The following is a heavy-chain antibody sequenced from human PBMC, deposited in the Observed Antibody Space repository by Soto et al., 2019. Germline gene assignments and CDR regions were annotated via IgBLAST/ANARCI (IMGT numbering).Heavy chain of an antibody. V-gene: IGHV4-4*07. Sequence: KASETLSLTCTVSGGSISSYYWSWIRQPAGKGLEWIGRIYTSGSTNYNPSLKSRVTMSVDTSKNQFSLKLSSVTAADTAVYYCARDPYYYDSSGYYYGSAFDIWGQGTMVTVSS. J-gene: IGHJ3*02. CDR3: ARDPYYYDSSGYYYGSAFDI. CDR2: IYTSGST. D-gene: IGHD3-22*01. CDR1: GGSISSYY.